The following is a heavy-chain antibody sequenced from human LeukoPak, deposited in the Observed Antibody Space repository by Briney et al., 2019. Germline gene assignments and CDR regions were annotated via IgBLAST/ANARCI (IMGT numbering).Heavy chain of an antibody. D-gene: IGHD6-13*01. J-gene: IGHJ5*02. CDR1: GGSISSYY. CDR2: IYYSGST. Sequence: PSETLSLTCTVSGGSISSYYWSWIRQPPGKGLEWIGYIYYSGSTNYNPSLKSRVTMSVDTSKNQFSLKLTSVSAADTAVYYCARGTTSGSSWYLNWFDTWGQGTLVTVSS. CDR3: ARGTTSGSSWYLNWFDT. V-gene: IGHV4-59*12.